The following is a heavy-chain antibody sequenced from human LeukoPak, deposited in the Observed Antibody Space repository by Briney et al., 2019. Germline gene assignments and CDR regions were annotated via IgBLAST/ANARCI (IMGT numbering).Heavy chain of an antibody. Sequence: PGGSLRLSCAASGFSVSDKYMTWVRQAPGKGLEWVSVLYAGGTTYYAESVKGRFTVSRDNSKNTVYLQMNGLRAEDTAVYFCARERTNSGYILAYWGRGTLVTVSS. CDR3: ARERTNSGYILAY. CDR1: GFSVSDKY. J-gene: IGHJ4*02. V-gene: IGHV3-53*01. CDR2: LYAGGTT. D-gene: IGHD3-22*01.